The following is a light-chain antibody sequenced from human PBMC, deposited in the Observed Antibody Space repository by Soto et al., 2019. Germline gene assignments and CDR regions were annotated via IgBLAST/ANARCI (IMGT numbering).Light chain of an antibody. V-gene: IGKV3-20*01. CDR3: QQYGSAPPCT. CDR1: QSVSSSY. J-gene: IGKJ2*02. Sequence: EIVLTQSPGTLSLSPGERATLSCRASQSVSSSYLAWYQQKPGQAPRLLIYGASSRATGIPDRFSGSGSGKDFTLTIIRLEPEDFAVYYCQQYGSAPPCTFGQGTKMEIK. CDR2: GAS.